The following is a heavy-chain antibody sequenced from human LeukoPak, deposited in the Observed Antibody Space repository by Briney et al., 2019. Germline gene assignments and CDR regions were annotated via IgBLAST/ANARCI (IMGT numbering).Heavy chain of an antibody. J-gene: IGHJ4*02. D-gene: IGHD3-10*01. CDR2: ISAYNGNT. CDR1: GYTFTSYG. V-gene: IGHV1-18*01. Sequence: ASVPVSCKASGYTFTSYGISWVRQAPGQGLEWMGWISAYNGNTNYAQKLQGRVTMTTDTSTSTAYMELRSLRSDDTAVYYCARGDTMVRGVIIFDYWGQGTLVPLSS. CDR3: ARGDTMVRGVIIFDY.